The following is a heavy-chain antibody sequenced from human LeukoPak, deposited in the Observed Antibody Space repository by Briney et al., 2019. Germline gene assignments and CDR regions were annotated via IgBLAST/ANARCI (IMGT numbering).Heavy chain of an antibody. CDR1: GGSISSYY. V-gene: IGHV4-59*01. CDR2: IYYTGST. D-gene: IGHD1-26*01. Sequence: PSETLSLTCTVSGGSISSYYWSWIRQPPGKGLEWIGYIYYTGSTNYNPSLKSRVTISVDATKNQLSLKLNSVTAADTAVYYCARGDYSGPFDYWGQGTLVTVSS. CDR3: ARGDYSGPFDY. J-gene: IGHJ4*02.